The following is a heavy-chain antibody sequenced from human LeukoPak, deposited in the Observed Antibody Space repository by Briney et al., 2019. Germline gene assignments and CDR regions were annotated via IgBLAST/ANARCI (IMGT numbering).Heavy chain of an antibody. D-gene: IGHD2-15*01. V-gene: IGHV3-21*01. CDR2: ISSSSSYI. CDR3: AREEDIVGSNWFDP. CDR1: GFTFSSSS. J-gene: IGHJ5*02. Sequence: GGSLRRSCAASGFTFSSSSMNWVRQAPWKGLEWVSSISSSSSYIYYADSLKGRFTISRDNAKNSLYLQMNSLRAEDTAVYYCAREEDIVGSNWFDPWGQGILVTVSS.